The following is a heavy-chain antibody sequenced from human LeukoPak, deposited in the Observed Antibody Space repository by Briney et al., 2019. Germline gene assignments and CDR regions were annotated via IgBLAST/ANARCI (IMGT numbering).Heavy chain of an antibody. D-gene: IGHD1-26*01. CDR1: GGSISSYY. CDR2: IHDSGST. CDR3: ARVGSYCMDV. V-gene: IGHV4-59*01. Sequence: PSETLSLTCTVSGGSISSYYWSWIRQPPGKALEWIGYIHDSGSTNYNPSLKSRVTISIDTSKNQFSLNLSSVTAADTAVYYCARVGSYCMDVWGKGSTVTVSS. J-gene: IGHJ6*03.